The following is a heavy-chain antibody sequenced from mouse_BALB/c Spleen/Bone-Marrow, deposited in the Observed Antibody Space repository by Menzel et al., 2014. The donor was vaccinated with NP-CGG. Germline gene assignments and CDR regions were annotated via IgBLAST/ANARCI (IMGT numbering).Heavy chain of an antibody. CDR2: IWGDGST. V-gene: IGHV2-6-7*01. CDR1: GFSLTGYG. CDR3: ARDSFLITRALGY. D-gene: IGHD2-4*01. Sequence: VHLVESGPGLVAPSQRLSITCTVSGFSLTGYGVSWVRQSPGKGLEWLGMIWGDGSTDYNSALKSRLSISKDNSKSQVFLKMNSLQTDDTARYYCARDSFLITRALGYWGQGTSVTVSS. J-gene: IGHJ4*01.